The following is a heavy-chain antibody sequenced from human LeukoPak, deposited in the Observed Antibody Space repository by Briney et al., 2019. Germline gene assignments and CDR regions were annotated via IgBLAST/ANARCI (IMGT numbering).Heavy chain of an antibody. J-gene: IGHJ4*02. CDR3: ASALRYFDWGRGSGPGSFDY. V-gene: IGHV4-59*01. D-gene: IGHD3-9*01. CDR2: IYYSGST. Sequence: SETLSLTCTVSGGSISSYYWSWIRQPPGKGLEWIGYIYYSGSTNYNPSLKSRVTISVDTSKNQFSLKLSSVTAADTAVYYCASALRYFDWGRGSGPGSFDYWGQGTLVTVSS. CDR1: GGSISSYY.